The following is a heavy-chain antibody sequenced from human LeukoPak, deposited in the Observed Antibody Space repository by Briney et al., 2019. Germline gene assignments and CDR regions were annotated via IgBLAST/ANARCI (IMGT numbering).Heavy chain of an antibody. CDR2: VWYDGRNK. CDR1: GFTFSSYG. Sequence: GGSLRLSCAASGFTFSSYGMHWVRQASGRGLEWVAVVWYDGRNKYYADSVKGRSTISRDNSKNTLYLQMNSLRAEDTAVYYCAREGGSGWYVGAFDIWGQGTMVTVSS. CDR3: AREGGSGWYVGAFDI. D-gene: IGHD6-19*01. J-gene: IGHJ3*02. V-gene: IGHV3-33*01.